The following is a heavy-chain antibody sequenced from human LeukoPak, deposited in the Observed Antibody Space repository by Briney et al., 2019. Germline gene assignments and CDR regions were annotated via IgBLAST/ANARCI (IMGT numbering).Heavy chain of an antibody. J-gene: IGHJ4*02. CDR3: ARALYSSSWYYFDY. V-gene: IGHV1-69*04. Sequence: SAKVSCKASGGTFSSYAISWVRQAPGQGLEWMGRIIPILGIANYAQKFQGRVTITADKSTSTAYMELSSLRSEDTAVYYCARALYSSSWYYFDYWGQGTLVTVSS. CDR1: GGTFSSYA. CDR2: IIPILGIA. D-gene: IGHD6-13*01.